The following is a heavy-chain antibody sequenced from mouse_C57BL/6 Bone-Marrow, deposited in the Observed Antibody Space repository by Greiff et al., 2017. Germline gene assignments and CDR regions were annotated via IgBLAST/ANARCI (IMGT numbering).Heavy chain of an antibody. CDR3: AKGYDYDWCFDV. V-gene: IGHV2-5*01. CDR2: IWRGGST. CDR1: GFSLTSYG. J-gene: IGHJ1*03. D-gene: IGHD2-4*01. Sequence: VQLQESGPGLVQPSQSLSITCTVSGFSLTSYGVHWVRQSPGKGLEWLGVIWRGGSTDYNAAFMSRLGITKDNSKSQVFFKMHSLQAYDNAMYYCAKGYDYDWCFDVWGTGTTVTVSS.